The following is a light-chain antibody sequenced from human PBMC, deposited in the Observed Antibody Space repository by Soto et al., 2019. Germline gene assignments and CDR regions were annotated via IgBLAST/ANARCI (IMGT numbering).Light chain of an antibody. CDR2: GAS. J-gene: IGKJ1*01. CDR1: QSVNNN. Sequence: DIVMTQSPATLSVSPGETATLSCRASQSVNNNLAWYQQKPGQAPRLLIYGASTRATGLPARFSGSGSGTDFTLTISSLQSEDFAVYYCQHYNNWPRTFGQGTKVEIK. CDR3: QHYNNWPRT. V-gene: IGKV3-15*01.